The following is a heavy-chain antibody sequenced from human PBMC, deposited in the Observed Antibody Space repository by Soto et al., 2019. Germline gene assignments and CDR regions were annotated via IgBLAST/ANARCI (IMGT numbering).Heavy chain of an antibody. V-gene: IGHV1-8*01. D-gene: IGHD1-1*01. Sequence: ASVKVSCKASGYTFTSYDINWVRQATGQGLEWMGWMNPNSGNTGYAQKLQGRVTMTRNTSISTAYMELRSLRSEDTAMYYCERADGKSYAFYSYYYGMDVWGKGTKVTDS. CDR2: MNPNSGNT. CDR3: ERADGKSYAFYSYYYGMDV. J-gene: IGHJ6*04. CDR1: GYTFTSYD.